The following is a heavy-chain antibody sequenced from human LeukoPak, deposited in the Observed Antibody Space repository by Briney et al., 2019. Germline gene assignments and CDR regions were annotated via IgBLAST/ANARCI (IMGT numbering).Heavy chain of an antibody. D-gene: IGHD1-14*01. CDR1: GVTFSSFD. V-gene: IGHV3-48*03. CDR2: ISSSGSTI. J-gene: IGHJ4*02. CDR3: ASSLTHFDY. Sequence: GGSLRLSCAASGVTFSSFDMNWVRQAPGKGLEWVSYISSSGSTICYADSVKGRFTISRDNAKSSLYLQISSLRGEDTAVYYCASSLTHFDYWGQGTLVTVSS.